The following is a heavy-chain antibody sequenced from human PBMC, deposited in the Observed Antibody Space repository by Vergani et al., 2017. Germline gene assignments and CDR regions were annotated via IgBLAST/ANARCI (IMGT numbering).Heavy chain of an antibody. V-gene: IGHV3-30-3*01. CDR3: ARDFVGAAAGLQSA. J-gene: IGHJ5*02. D-gene: IGHD6-13*01. CDR1: GFTFSSYA. CDR2: ISYDGSNK. Sequence: QVQLVESGGGVVQPGRSLRLSCAASGFTFSSYAMHWVRQAPGKGLEWVAVISYDGSNKYYADSVKGRFTISRDNSKNTLYLQMNSLRAEDTAVYYCARDFVGAAAGLQSAWGQGTLVTVSS.